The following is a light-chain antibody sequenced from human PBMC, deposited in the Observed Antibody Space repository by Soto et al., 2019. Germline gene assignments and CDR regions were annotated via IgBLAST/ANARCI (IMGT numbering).Light chain of an antibody. CDR2: DAS. Sequence: DIQMTQSPSTLSASVGDRVTITCRASQIIGSSLAWYQQTPGRAPKLLIYDASTLHTGVPSRFSGSESGTEFTLTITSLQPDDSATYYCQQYYSYPSTFGQGTKVDLK. CDR1: QIIGSS. CDR3: QQYYSYPST. V-gene: IGKV1-5*01. J-gene: IGKJ2*01.